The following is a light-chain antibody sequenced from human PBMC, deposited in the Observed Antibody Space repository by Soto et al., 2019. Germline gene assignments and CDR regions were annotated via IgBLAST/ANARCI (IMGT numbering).Light chain of an antibody. CDR1: QIVLHSTYNKNY. J-gene: IGKJ4*01. CDR2: WAS. V-gene: IGKV4-1*01. Sequence: DIVMTQSPDSLAVSLGERATINGKSSQIVLHSTYNKNYLAWYQQKPGQPPKLLIYWASTRESVVPDRCSGSESGTDLTIHISSLQAEDVAVYYCQQSPTTPPTFGGATNVEIQ. CDR3: QQSPTTPPT.